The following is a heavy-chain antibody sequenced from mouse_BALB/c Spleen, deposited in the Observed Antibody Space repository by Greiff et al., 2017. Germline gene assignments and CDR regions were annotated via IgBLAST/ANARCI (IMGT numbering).Heavy chain of an antibody. CDR1: GFTFTDYY. D-gene: IGHD2-3*01. CDR2: IRNKANGYTT. Sequence: EVMLVESGGGLVQPGGSLRLSCATSGFTFTDYYMSWVRQPPGTALEWLGFIRNKANGYTTEYSASVKGRFTISRDNSQSILYLLMNTLRAEDSATYYCARENDSYLYAMDYWGQGTSVTVSS. CDR3: ARENDSYLYAMDY. J-gene: IGHJ4*01. V-gene: IGHV7-3*02.